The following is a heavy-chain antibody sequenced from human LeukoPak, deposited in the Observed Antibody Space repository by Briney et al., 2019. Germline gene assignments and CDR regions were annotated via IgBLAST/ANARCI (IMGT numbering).Heavy chain of an antibody. CDR2: INPHSGGT. CDR1: GYTFSDHY. V-gene: IGHV1-2*02. J-gene: IGHJ5*02. CDR3: ARGHDFWSGYYL. D-gene: IGHD3-3*01. Sequence: ASVKVSCKASGYTFSDHYMHWVRQAPGQGLEWMGWINPHSGGTNYAQRFQGRVTMTRDTSISTAYMELRRLTSDDTAIYYCARGHDFWSGYYLWGQGTLVTVSS.